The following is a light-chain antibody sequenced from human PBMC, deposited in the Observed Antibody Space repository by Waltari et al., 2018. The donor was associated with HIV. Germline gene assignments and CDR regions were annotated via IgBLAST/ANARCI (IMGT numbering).Light chain of an antibody. V-gene: IGLV3-21*02. CDR2: DDT. CDR3: HVWDSAGDGHV. CDR1: NVGSNR. Sequence: SYVLTQPPSESVAPGQTARVTCGGQNVGSNRGHWYQQKAGQPPTLVLYDDTDRPSGIPGPFSGYNSGNTATLTISRGEVVDEANYYCHVWDSAGDGHVFGSGTKVTV. J-gene: IGLJ1*01.